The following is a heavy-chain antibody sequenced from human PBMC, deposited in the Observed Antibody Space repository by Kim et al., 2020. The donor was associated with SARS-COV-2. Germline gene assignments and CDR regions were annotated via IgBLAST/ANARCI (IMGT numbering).Heavy chain of an antibody. Sequence: GNGNTKYSQEVRGRVTITRDTSTNTAYMEVSSLGSEDTAVYYCARGPGFWGQGTLVTVSS. CDR2: GNGNT. J-gene: IGHJ4*02. V-gene: IGHV1-3*01. CDR3: ARGPGF.